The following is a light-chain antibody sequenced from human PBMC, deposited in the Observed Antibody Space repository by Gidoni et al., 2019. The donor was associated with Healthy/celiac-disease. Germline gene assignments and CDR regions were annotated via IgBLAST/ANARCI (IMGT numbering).Light chain of an antibody. CDR3: QQRSSWPPRIT. CDR1: QSVSSY. Sequence: EIVLTQSLATLSLSPGERATLSCRASQSVSSYLAWYRQKPSQAHRLLIYDASNSTTGIPARFSGSGCGTEFALTITSREPEHFAVYNCQQRSSWPPRITFGPGTKVDIK. V-gene: IGKV3-11*01. CDR2: DAS. J-gene: IGKJ3*01.